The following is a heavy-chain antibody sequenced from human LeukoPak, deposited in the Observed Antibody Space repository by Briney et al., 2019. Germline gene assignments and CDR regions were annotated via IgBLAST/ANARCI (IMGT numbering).Heavy chain of an antibody. D-gene: IGHD6-13*01. CDR2: VHYSGTT. J-gene: IGHJ4*02. V-gene: IGHV4-59*01. CDR3: ARVDSSSWYLPGFDY. CDR1: DGSITNND. Sequence: SETLSLTCTVSDGSITNNDWSWVRQTPGKGREFIGYVHYSGTTNYNPSLRSRVTISIDTSRKHFFLKLKSVTAADTAVYYCARVDSSSWYLPGFDYWGPGTLVTVSS.